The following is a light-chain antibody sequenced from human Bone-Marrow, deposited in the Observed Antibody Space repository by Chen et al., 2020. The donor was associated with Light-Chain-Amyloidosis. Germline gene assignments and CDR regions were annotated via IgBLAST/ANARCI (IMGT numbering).Light chain of an antibody. CDR3: QSADSSGTYEVI. Sequence: YELTQPPSVSVSPGQTGRITCSGDDLPTKYAYWYQQKPGQAPVLVIHRDTERPSGISERFSGSSSGTTATLTISGVQAEDEADYHCQSADSSGTYEVIFGGGTKLTVL. V-gene: IGLV3-25*03. CDR1: DLPTKY. J-gene: IGLJ2*01. CDR2: RDT.